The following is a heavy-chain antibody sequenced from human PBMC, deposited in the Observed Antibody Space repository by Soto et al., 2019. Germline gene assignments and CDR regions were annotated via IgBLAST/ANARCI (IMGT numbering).Heavy chain of an antibody. D-gene: IGHD3-10*01. J-gene: IGHJ6*02. CDR2: IYHSGST. CDR3: ARGGGAGFGELDYYYYGMDV. V-gene: IGHV4-4*02. Sequence: QVQLQESGPGLVKPSGTLSLTCAVSGGSISSSNWWSWVRQPPGKGLEWIGEIYHSGSTNYNPSLKSRVTIAVDKAKNQFSLKLSDVTAAATAVYSGARGGGAGFGELDYYYYGMDVWGQGTTVTVSS. CDR1: GGSISSSNW.